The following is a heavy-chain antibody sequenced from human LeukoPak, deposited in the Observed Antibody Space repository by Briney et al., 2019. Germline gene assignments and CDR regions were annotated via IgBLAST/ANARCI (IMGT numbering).Heavy chain of an antibody. CDR3: ARRQYYDLNDY. D-gene: IGHD3-3*01. Sequence: PSETLSLTCTVSGGSISSSSYYWGWIRQPPGKGLEWIGSIYYSGSTYYNPSLKSRVTISVDTSKNQFSLKLSSVTAADTAVYYCARRQYYDLNDYWGQGTLVTVSS. CDR2: IYYSGST. V-gene: IGHV4-39*01. J-gene: IGHJ4*02. CDR1: GGSISSSSYY.